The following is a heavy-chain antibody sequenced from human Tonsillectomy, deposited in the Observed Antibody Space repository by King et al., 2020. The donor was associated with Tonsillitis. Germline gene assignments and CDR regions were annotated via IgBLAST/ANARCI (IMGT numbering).Heavy chain of an antibody. J-gene: IGHJ3*02. CDR1: GFTFSSYS. Sequence: VQLVESGGGLVKPGGSLRLSCAASGFTFSSYSMNWVRQAQGKGLEWVSSISSSSTHIYYADSVKGRFTISRDNAKNSLYLQMNSLRAEDTAVYYCARDELYYYDRSGYYSLDGFDIWGQGTMVTVSS. D-gene: IGHD3-22*01. CDR2: ISSSSTHI. V-gene: IGHV3-21*01. CDR3: ARDELYYYDRSGYYSLDGFDI.